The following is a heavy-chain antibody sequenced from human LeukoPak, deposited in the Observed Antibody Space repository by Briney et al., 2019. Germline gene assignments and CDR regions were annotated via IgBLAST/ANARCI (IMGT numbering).Heavy chain of an antibody. J-gene: IGHJ6*02. CDR1: GGSISSSSYY. CDR3: ARHRASGYCSGGSCPARYGMDV. CDR2: IYYSGST. V-gene: IGHV4-39*01. Sequence: SSQTLSLTCTVSGGSISSSSYYWGWIRQPPGKGLEWIGSIYYSGSTYYNPSLKSRVTISVDTSKNQFSLKLSSVTAADTAVYYCARHRASGYCSGGSCPARYGMDVWGQGTTVTVSS. D-gene: IGHD2-15*01.